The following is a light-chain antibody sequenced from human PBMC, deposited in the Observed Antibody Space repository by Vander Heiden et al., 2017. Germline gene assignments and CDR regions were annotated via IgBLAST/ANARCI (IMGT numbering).Light chain of an antibody. CDR3: TSYTSSSTWV. V-gene: IGLV2-14*01. CDR1: SRGVGGYNY. Sequence: QSALTQAASVSGSPGQSITISCTGTSRGVGGYNYVSWYQQHPGKAPNRIIYDVSNRPSGVSNRFSGSKSGNTASLTISGLQAADEAHYYCTSYTSSSTWVFGGGTKLTVL. CDR2: DVS. J-gene: IGLJ3*02.